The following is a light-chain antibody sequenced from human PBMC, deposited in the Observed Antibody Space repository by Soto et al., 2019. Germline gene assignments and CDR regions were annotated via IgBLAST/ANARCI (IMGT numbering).Light chain of an antibody. CDR2: EGS. CDR1: SSDVGSYNL. V-gene: IGLV2-23*01. CDR3: CSYAGSSTLV. Sequence: QSVLTQPASVSGSPGQSITISCTGTSSDVGSYNLVSWYQQHPAKAPKLMIYEGSKRPSGVSNRFSGSKSGNTASLTISGLQAEEEADYYCCSYAGSSTLVFGGGTKLTVL. J-gene: IGLJ2*01.